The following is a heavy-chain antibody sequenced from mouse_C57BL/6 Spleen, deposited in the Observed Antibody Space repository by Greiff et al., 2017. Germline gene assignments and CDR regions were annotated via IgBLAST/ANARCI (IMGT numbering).Heavy chain of an antibody. J-gene: IGHJ2*01. V-gene: IGHV2-5*01. CDR1: GFSLTSYG. D-gene: IGHD1-3*01. Sequence: VQLQQSGPGLVQPSQSLSITCTVSGFSLTSYGVHWVRPSPGKGLEWLGVIWRGGSTDYNAAFMSRLSITNDNSKSQVFFKMNSLQADDTAIYYCATLNWRDYFDYWGQGTTLTVSS. CDR2: IWRGGST. CDR3: ATLNWRDYFDY.